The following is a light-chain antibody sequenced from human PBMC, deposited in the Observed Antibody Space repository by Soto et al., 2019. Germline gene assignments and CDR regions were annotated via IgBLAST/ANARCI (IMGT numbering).Light chain of an antibody. CDR1: NSDVGSYNL. CDR2: KGS. Sequence: QSVLTQPASVSWAPGQSITISCTGTNSDVGSYNLVSWYQLHPGIAPILVIYKGSERPSGVSFRFSGSKSGNTASLTIFGLQAEDEADYYCCSYAGSITFYVFGTGTKVTVL. CDR3: CSYAGSITFYV. V-gene: IGLV2-23*01. J-gene: IGLJ1*01.